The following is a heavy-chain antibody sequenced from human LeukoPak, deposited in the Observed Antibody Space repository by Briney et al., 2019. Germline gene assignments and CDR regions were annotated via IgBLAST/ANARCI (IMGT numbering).Heavy chain of an antibody. V-gene: IGHV3-30-3*01. CDR3: ARDGRTYSDFWSNYYYAWDV. Sequence: GGSLRLSCAASGFTFRNYVIHWVRQAPGKGLEWVAVTSSDLNVKLYADSVKGRFTISRDNSQGAVYLQMDSLRVEDTAVYYCARDGRTYSDFWSNYYYAWDVWGQGTTVIVSS. D-gene: IGHD3-3*01. CDR2: TSSDLNVK. CDR1: GFTFRNYV. J-gene: IGHJ6*02.